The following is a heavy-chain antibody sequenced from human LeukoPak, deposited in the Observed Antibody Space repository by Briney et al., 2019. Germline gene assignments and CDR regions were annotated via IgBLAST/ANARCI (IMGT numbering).Heavy chain of an antibody. Sequence: WETLSLTCTVSGASISAHYWSWIRQPPGKGLAYIGDVNYTGATNYNPSLQSLVTMSVDTSKNQFSLRLMSVTAADTAVYYCAKFGTYPVHVSYSYYYLDVWGKGTTVTVSS. CDR1: GASISAHY. D-gene: IGHD1-26*01. CDR3: AKFGTYPVHVSYSYYYLDV. V-gene: IGHV4-59*11. CDR2: VNYTGAT. J-gene: IGHJ6*03.